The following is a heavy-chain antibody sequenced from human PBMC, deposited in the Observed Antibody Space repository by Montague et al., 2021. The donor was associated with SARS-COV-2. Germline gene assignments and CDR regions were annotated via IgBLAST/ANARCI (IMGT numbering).Heavy chain of an antibody. D-gene: IGHD2/OR15-2a*01. Sequence: SLRLSCAASGFRFSDYWMTWVRQAPGKGLEWVANIIPDGTKKYSVDSMKGRFTISRDNAKNSQYLQMNSLRAEDTAVYYCARHTFQYFDYWGQGTLVTVSS. J-gene: IGHJ4*02. CDR1: GFRFSDYW. CDR2: IIPDGTKK. CDR3: ARHTFQYFDY. V-gene: IGHV3-7*01.